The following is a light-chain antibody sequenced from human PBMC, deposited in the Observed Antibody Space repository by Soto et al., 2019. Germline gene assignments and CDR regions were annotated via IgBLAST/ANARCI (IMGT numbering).Light chain of an antibody. CDR3: QQYGNSPIT. CDR1: QSVSSN. CDR2: GAS. Sequence: EIVMTQSPATLSVSRLEIATLSFMASQSVSSNLAWYQQKPGQAPRLLIYGASTRATGIPARFSGSGSGTDFTLTISRLEPEDFAVYYCQQYGNSPITFGQGTRLGL. V-gene: IGKV3-15*01. J-gene: IGKJ5*01.